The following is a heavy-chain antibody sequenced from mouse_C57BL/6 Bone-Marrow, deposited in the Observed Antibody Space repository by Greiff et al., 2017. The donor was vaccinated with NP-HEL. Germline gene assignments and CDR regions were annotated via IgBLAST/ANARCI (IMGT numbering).Heavy chain of an antibody. D-gene: IGHD3-2*02. CDR2: IWTGGGT. CDR1: GFSLTSYA. Sequence: VMLVESGPGLVAPSQSLSITCTVSGFSLTSYAISWVRQPPGKGLEWLGVIWTGGGTNYNSALKSRLSISKDNSKSQVFLKMNSLQTDDTARYYCARQTAQATCYFDYWGQGTTLTVSS. CDR3: ARQTAQATCYFDY. V-gene: IGHV2-9-1*01. J-gene: IGHJ2*01.